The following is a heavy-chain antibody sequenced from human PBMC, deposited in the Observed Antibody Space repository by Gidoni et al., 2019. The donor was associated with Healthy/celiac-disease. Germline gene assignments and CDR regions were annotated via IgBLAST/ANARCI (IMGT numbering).Heavy chain of an antibody. CDR3: ARDDRYCSSTSCDTSPSDY. J-gene: IGHJ4*02. D-gene: IGHD2-2*01. CDR2: IYYSGST. Sequence: QLQLQESGPGLVKPSETLSLTCTVSGGSISSSSYYWGWIRQPPGKGLEWIGSIYYSGSTYYNPSLKSRVTISVDTSKNQFSLKLSSVTAADTAVYYCARDDRYCSSTSCDTSPSDYWGQGTLVTVSS. V-gene: IGHV4-39*07. CDR1: GGSISSSSYY.